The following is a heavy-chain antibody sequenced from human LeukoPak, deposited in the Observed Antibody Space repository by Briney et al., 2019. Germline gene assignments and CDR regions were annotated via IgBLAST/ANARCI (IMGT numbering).Heavy chain of an antibody. CDR2: IYHSGST. CDR3: ARASYQLLYWFDP. D-gene: IGHD2-2*01. CDR1: GGSISSSNW. Sequence: SETLSLTCAVSGGSISSSNWWSWVRQPPGKGLEWIGYIYHSGSTYYNPSLKSRVTISVDRSKNQFSLKLSSVTAADTAVYYCARASYQLLYWFDPWGQGTLVTVSS. V-gene: IGHV4-4*02. J-gene: IGHJ5*02.